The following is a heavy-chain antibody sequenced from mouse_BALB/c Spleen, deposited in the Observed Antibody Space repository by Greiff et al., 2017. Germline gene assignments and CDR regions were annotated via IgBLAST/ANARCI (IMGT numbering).Heavy chain of an antibody. CDR1: GYSITSGYY. Sequence: EVQVVESGPGLVKPSQSLSLTCSVTGYSITSGYYWNWIRQFPGNKLEWMGYISYDGSNNYNPSLKNRISITRDTSKNQFFLKLNSVTTEDTATYYCASRTGTYWYFDVWGAGTTVTVSS. D-gene: IGHD4-1*01. J-gene: IGHJ1*01. CDR3: ASRTGTYWYFDV. V-gene: IGHV3-6*02. CDR2: ISYDGSN.